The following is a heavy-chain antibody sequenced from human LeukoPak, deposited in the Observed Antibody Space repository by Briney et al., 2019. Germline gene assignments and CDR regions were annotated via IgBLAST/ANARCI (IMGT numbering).Heavy chain of an antibody. Sequence: ASVKVSCKASGYTFTSYGISWVRQAPGQVLEWMGWISAYNGNTNYAQKLQGRVTMTTDTSTSTAYMELRSLRSDDTAVYYCARVDYGDYPSGYWGQGTLVTVSS. CDR1: GYTFTSYG. CDR3: ARVDYGDYPSGY. J-gene: IGHJ4*02. CDR2: ISAYNGNT. V-gene: IGHV1-18*01. D-gene: IGHD4-17*01.